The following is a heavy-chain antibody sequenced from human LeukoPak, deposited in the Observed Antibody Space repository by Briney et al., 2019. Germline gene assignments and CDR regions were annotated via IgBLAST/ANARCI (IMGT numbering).Heavy chain of an antibody. CDR2: IYYSGST. D-gene: IGHD6-13*01. V-gene: IGHV4-31*03. Sequence: SETLSLTCTVSGGSISSGGYYWSWIRQHPGKGLEWIGYIYYSGSTYYNPSLKSRVTISVDTSKNQFSLKLSSVTAADTAVYYCARDRLAAAGFDYWGQGTLVTVSS. CDR3: ARDRLAAAGFDY. J-gene: IGHJ4*02. CDR1: GGSISSGGYY.